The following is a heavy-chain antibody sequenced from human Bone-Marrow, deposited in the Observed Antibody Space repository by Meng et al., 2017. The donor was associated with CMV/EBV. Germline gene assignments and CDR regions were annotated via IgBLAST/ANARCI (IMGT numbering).Heavy chain of an antibody. CDR3: ALEEVVYYYYGMDV. CDR1: GYTFTGYY. CDR2: INPNSGGT. D-gene: IGHD1-1*01. J-gene: IGHJ6*02. Sequence: ASVKVSCKASGYTFTGYYMHWVRQAPGQGLEWMGWINPNSGGTNYAQKFQGRVTMTRDTSISTAYMELSRLRSDDTAVYYCALEEVVYYYYGMDVWGQGTTVTVSS. V-gene: IGHV1-2*02.